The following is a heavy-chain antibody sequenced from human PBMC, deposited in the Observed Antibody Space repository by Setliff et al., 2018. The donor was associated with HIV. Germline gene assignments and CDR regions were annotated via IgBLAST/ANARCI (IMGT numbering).Heavy chain of an antibody. CDR1: GGSISSYY. V-gene: IGHV4-4*08. J-gene: IGHJ6*03. CDR3: ARDSRPRSGFWVSDYYYYMDV. CDR2: IYTSGST. D-gene: IGHD3-3*01. Sequence: SETLSLTCTVSGGSISSYYWSWIRQPPGKGLEWIGYIYTSGSTNYNPSLKSRVTISVDTSKNQFSLKLTSVTAADTAVYYCARDSRPRSGFWVSDYYYYMDVWGTGTTVTVSS.